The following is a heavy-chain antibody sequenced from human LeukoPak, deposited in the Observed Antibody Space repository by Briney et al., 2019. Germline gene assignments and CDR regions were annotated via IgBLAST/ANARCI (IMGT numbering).Heavy chain of an antibody. CDR3: AKSNGYGLIDI. CDR1: GGSISSSNW. J-gene: IGHJ3*02. Sequence: SETLSLTCAVSGGSISSSNWWSWVRQPPGKGLEWIGEIYHSGSTNYNPSLKSRVTISVDTSKNQFSLKLNSVTAADTAVYYCAKSNGYGLIDIWGQGTMVTVSS. V-gene: IGHV4-4*02. D-gene: IGHD3-10*01. CDR2: IYHSGST.